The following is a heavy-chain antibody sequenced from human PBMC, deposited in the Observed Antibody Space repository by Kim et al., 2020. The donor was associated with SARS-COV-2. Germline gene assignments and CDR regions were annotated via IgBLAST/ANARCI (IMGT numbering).Heavy chain of an antibody. CDR2: IYYSGST. CDR1: GGSVSSGSYY. D-gene: IGHD3-10*01. CDR3: ARDTYYGFGGGAFDI. Sequence: SETLSLTCTVSGGSVSSGSYYWSWIRQPPGKGLEWIGYIYYSGSTNYNPSLKSRVTISVDTSKNQFSLKLSSVTAADTAVYYCARDTYYGFGGGAFDIWGQGTMVTVSS. V-gene: IGHV4-61*01. J-gene: IGHJ3*02.